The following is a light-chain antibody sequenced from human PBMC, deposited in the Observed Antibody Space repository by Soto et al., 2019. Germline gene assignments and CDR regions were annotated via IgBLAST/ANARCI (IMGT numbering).Light chain of an antibody. CDR1: QSVGGY. Sequence: EIVLTQSPATLSLSPGERATLSCRASQSVGGYLDWYQQKPGQAPRLLIYDASNRASGIPARFSGSGSGTDFTLPISSLEPEDLVVYYCHQRSNWPPLTFGGGTKVEIK. V-gene: IGKV3-11*01. J-gene: IGKJ4*01. CDR2: DAS. CDR3: HQRSNWPPLT.